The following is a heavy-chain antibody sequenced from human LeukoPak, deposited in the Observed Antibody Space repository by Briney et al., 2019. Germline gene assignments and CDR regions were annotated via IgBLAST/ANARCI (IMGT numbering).Heavy chain of an antibody. V-gene: IGHV3-21*01. CDR2: ISSSSSYI. J-gene: IGHJ3*02. CDR1: GFTFSSYS. Sequence: KPGGSLRLSCAASGFTFSSYSMNWVRQAPGKGLEWVSSISSSSSYIYYADSVKGRFTISRDNAKNSLYLQMNSLRAEDTAVYYCARDNGLQSTESLGVFDIWGQGTMVTVSS. D-gene: IGHD4-11*01. CDR3: ARDNGLQSTESLGVFDI.